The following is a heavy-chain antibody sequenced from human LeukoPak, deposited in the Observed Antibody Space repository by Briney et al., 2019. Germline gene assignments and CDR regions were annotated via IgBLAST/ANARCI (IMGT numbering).Heavy chain of an antibody. CDR3: AHIDSYDMEFDY. CDR2: VYWDDDR. V-gene: IGHV2-5*02. Sequence: SGPTLVNPTQTLTLTCTFSGFSLPNTAVGVGWIRQPPGKALEWLALVYWDDDRRYSPSLKSRLTITKDTSKNQVVLTLTNMDPVDTATYYCAHIDSYDMEFDYWGQGALVAVSS. D-gene: IGHD3-9*01. CDR1: GFSLPNTAVG. J-gene: IGHJ4*02.